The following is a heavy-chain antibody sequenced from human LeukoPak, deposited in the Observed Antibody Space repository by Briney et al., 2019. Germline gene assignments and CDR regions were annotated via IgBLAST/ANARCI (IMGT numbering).Heavy chain of an antibody. D-gene: IGHD3-22*01. J-gene: IGHJ4*02. CDR2: IYYSGST. V-gene: IGHV4-59*01. CDR3: ARGPYSSGYFNT. Sequence: PSETLSLTCTVSGGSISSYHWSWIRQPPGTGLEWIGYIYYSGSTNYNPSLKRPVTISVDTSKSQFSLKLNSVTAADTAVYYCARGPYSSGYFNTWGQGILVTVSS. CDR1: GGSISSYH.